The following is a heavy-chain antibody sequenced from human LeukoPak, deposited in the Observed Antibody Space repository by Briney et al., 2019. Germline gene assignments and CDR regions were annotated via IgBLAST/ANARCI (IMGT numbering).Heavy chain of an antibody. D-gene: IGHD2-8*01. CDR2: IYTSGST. CDR1: GGSISSGSYY. CDR3: ARDRGEGEYCTNGLCYWRRAFDI. J-gene: IGHJ3*02. Sequence: SETLSLTCTVSGGSISSGSYYWSWIRQPAGKGLEWIGRIYTSGSTNYNPSLKSRVTISVDTSKNQFSLKLSSVTAADTAVYYCARDRGEGEYCTNGLCYWRRAFDIWGQGTMVTVSS. V-gene: IGHV4-61*02.